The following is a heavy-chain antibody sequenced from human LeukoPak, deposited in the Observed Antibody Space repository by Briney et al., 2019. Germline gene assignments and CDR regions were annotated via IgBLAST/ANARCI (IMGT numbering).Heavy chain of an antibody. CDR3: ARVYDFWSAETPLWWYFDL. D-gene: IGHD3-3*01. CDR1: RLTFSSYT. J-gene: IGHJ2*01. CDR2: ISSISTYI. V-gene: IGHV3-21*01. Sequence: GGSLRHSCAGYRLTFSSYTRTWVRQAPGKGLERVSSISSISTYIYYADSLKGRFTISRDNAKNSLYLQMNSLRAEDTAVYYCARVYDFWSAETPLWWYFDLWGRGTLVTVSS.